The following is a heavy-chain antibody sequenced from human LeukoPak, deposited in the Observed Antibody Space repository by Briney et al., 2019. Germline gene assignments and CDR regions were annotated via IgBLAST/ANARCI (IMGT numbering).Heavy chain of an antibody. V-gene: IGHV3-23*01. Sequence: GGSLRLSCAASGFTFSSDAMSWVRQAPGKGLEWVSAISGSGGSTYYADSVKGRLTISRDNSKNTLYLQMNSLRAEDTAVYYCAKDYDFWSGYSHWGQGTLVTVSS. CDR3: AKDYDFWSGYSH. CDR2: ISGSGGST. J-gene: IGHJ4*02. CDR1: GFTFSSDA. D-gene: IGHD3-3*01.